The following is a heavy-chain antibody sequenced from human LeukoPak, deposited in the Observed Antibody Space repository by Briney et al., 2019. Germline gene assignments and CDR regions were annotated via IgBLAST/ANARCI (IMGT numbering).Heavy chain of an antibody. J-gene: IGHJ5*02. CDR1: GFTFDSYA. Sequence: GGSLRLSCAASGFTFDSYAMIWVRQAPGKGLESVSGISDSGGRTYYTESVKGRFTISRDNSKDTLYLQMNSLRGEDTAVYYCAKEPYYYDSSGLSWGQGTLVTVSS. D-gene: IGHD3-22*01. V-gene: IGHV3-23*01. CDR2: ISDSGGRT. CDR3: AKEPYYYDSSGLS.